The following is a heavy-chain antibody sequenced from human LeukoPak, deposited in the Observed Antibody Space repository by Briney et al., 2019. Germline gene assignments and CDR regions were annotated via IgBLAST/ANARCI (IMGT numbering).Heavy chain of an antibody. CDR3: ARPSFYYDILTGYSPDYGMDV. J-gene: IGHJ6*02. CDR2: IYPGDSDT. V-gene: IGHV5-51*01. Sequence: GESLKISCKGSGYSFTSYWIGWVRQTPGKGLEWMGIIYPGDSDTRYSPSFQGQVTISADKSISTAYLQWSSLKASDTAMYYCARPSFYYDILTGYSPDYGMDVWGQGTTVTVSS. CDR1: GYSFTSYW. D-gene: IGHD3-9*01.